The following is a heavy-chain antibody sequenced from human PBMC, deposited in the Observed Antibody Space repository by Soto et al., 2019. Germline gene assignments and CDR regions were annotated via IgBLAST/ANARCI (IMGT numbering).Heavy chain of an antibody. Sequence: SVKVSCKASGGTFSSYTISWVRQAPGQGLEWMGRIIPILGIANYAQKFQGRVTITADKSTSTAYMELSSLRSEDTAVYYCARPSYYGSGSYQVFDYWGQGTLVTVSS. V-gene: IGHV1-69*02. D-gene: IGHD3-10*01. J-gene: IGHJ4*02. CDR2: IIPILGIA. CDR3: ARPSYYGSGSYQVFDY. CDR1: GGTFSSYT.